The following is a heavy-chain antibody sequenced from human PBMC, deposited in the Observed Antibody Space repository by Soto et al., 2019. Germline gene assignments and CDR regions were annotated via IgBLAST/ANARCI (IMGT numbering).Heavy chain of an antibody. CDR2: FDPEDGET. Sequence: ASVKVSCKVSGYTLTELSTHWVRQAPGKGLEWMGGFDPEDGETIYAQKFQGRVTMTEDTSTDTAYMELSSLRSEDTAVYYCATGPRVFGVVPAPNYFDYWGKGTRVTVSS. D-gene: IGHD3-3*01. V-gene: IGHV1-24*01. J-gene: IGHJ4*02. CDR3: ATGPRVFGVVPAPNYFDY. CDR1: GYTLTELS.